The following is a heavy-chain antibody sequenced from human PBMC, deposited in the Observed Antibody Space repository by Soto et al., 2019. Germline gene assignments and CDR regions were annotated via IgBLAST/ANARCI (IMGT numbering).Heavy chain of an antibody. CDR2: IYPGDSDT. CDR3: ARRSLRFRTYYYDSSEYYFDY. D-gene: IGHD3-22*01. J-gene: IGHJ4*02. Sequence: PGESLKISCKGSGYSFTSYWIGWVRQMPGKGLEWMGIIYPGDSDTGYSPSFQGQVTISADKSISTAYLQWSSLKASDTAMYYCARRSLRFRTYYYDSSEYYFDYWGEGTLVTVSS. V-gene: IGHV5-51*01. CDR1: GYSFTSYW.